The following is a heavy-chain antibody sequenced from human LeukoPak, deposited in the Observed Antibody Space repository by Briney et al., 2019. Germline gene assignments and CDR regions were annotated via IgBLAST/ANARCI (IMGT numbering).Heavy chain of an antibody. CDR1: GGTFSSYA. J-gene: IGHJ4*02. CDR2: INPNSGGT. D-gene: IGHD3-10*01. V-gene: IGHV1-18*01. Sequence: GASVKVSCKASGGTFSSYAISWVRQAPGQGLEWMGWINPNSGGTNYAQKFQGRVTMTTDTSTSTAYMELRSLRSDDTAVYYCARISGSIDYWGQGTLVTVSS. CDR3: ARISGSIDY.